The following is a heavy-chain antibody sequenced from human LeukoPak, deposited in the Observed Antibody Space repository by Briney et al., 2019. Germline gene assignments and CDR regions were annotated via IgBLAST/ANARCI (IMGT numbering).Heavy chain of an antibody. Sequence: ASVKVSCKASGYTFTGYYVHWVRQAPGQGLEWMGRINPNTGGSNYAQKFQGRVTMTRDTSISTVYMELSRLTSDDTAVYYCAREMATSYEPDYWGQGILVTVSS. CDR1: GYTFTGYY. CDR3: AREMATSYEPDY. D-gene: IGHD5-24*01. J-gene: IGHJ4*02. V-gene: IGHV1-2*06. CDR2: INPNTGGS.